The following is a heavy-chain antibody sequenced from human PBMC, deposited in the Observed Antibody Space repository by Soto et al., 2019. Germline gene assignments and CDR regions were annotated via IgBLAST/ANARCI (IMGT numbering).Heavy chain of an antibody. CDR2: ISWNSGSI. CDR3: AKDITAKDPAVAGTSYYYYGMDV. D-gene: IGHD6-19*01. Sequence: GGSLRLSCAASGFTFDDYAMHWVRQAPGKGLEWVSGISWNSGSIGYADSVKGRFTISRDNAKNSLYLQMNSLRAEYTALYYCAKDITAKDPAVAGTSYYYYGMDVWGQGTTVTVSS. J-gene: IGHJ6*02. V-gene: IGHV3-9*01. CDR1: GFTFDDYA.